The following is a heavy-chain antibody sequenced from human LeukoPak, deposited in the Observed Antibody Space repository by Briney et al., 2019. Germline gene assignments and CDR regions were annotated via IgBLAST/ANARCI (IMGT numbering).Heavy chain of an antibody. V-gene: IGHV4-59*01. CDR2: IYYSGST. D-gene: IGHD3-22*01. CDR1: GGSISSYY. J-gene: IGHJ3*02. Sequence: TASETLSLTCTVSGGSISSYYWSWIRQPPGKGLEWIGYIYYSGSTNYNPSLKSRVTISVDTSKNQFSLKLSSVTAADTAVYYCARDRDTMIGDAFDIWGQGPMVTVSS. CDR3: ARDRDTMIGDAFDI.